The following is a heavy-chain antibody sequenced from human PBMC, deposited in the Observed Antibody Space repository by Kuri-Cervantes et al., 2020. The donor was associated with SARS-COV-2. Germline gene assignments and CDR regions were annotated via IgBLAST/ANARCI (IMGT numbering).Heavy chain of an antibody. Sequence: GGSLRLSCAASGFTFGSYSMNWVRQAPGKGLEWVSYISSSSSTIYYADSVKGRFTISRDNAKNSLYLQMNSLRAEDTAVYYCAELGMGPVDYWGQGTLVTVSS. CDR3: AELGMGPVDY. D-gene: IGHD7-27*01. V-gene: IGHV3-48*01. J-gene: IGHJ4*02. CDR2: ISSSSSTI. CDR1: GFTFGSYS.